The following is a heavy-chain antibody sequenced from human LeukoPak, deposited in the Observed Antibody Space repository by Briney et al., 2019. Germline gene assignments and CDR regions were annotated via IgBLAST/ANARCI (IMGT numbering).Heavy chain of an antibody. CDR1: GFIFSSYA. CDR2: ISGSGGSST. Sequence: GGSLRLSCAASGFIFSSYAMSWVRQAPGKGLEWVSSISGSGGSSTYYADSVKGRFTISRDNSKNTLYLQMNSLRAEDTAIYYCAKRGHYSINWYHYFDYWGQGTLVTVSS. D-gene: IGHD6-13*01. CDR3: AKRGHYSINWYHYFDY. J-gene: IGHJ4*02. V-gene: IGHV3-23*01.